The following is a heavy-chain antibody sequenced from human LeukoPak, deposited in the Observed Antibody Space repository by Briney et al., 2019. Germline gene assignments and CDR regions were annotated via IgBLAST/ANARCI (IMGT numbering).Heavy chain of an antibody. V-gene: IGHV4-38-2*01. CDR1: GFTFSDYY. CDR3: ARVVVPGWFDP. J-gene: IGHJ5*02. Sequence: LRLSCAASGFTFSDYYMSWIRQPPGKGLEWIGNIYYSGSTYYNPSLKSRVTISVDTSNNQFSLKLSSVTAADTAVYYCARVVVPGWFDPWGQGTLVTVSS. CDR2: IYYSGST. D-gene: IGHD2-15*01.